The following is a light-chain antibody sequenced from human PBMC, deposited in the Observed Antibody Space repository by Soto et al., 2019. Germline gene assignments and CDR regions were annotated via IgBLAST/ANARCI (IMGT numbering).Light chain of an antibody. J-gene: IGKJ1*01. Sequence: DIVMTQSPDSLAVYLGERATINCKSNQSVLYSSNNKNYLAWYQQKQGQPPKLLIYWASLRESGVPDRFSGSGSGTDFTLTVSRLQVEDVAVYYCLQYYSSPRTFGQGTKVEIK. CDR3: LQYYSSPRT. CDR1: QSVLYSSNNKNY. CDR2: WAS. V-gene: IGKV4-1*01.